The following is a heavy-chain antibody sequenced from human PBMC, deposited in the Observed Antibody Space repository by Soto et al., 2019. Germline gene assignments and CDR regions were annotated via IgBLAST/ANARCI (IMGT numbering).Heavy chain of an antibody. V-gene: IGHV5-51*01. D-gene: IGHD5-12*01. CDR3: ARLNIVVLAETVRGWFDP. Sequence: GESLKISCKGSGYRFTSYWIAWVRQMPGKGLEWMGIIYPGDSETRYSPSFEGQVTLSADKSISTAYLQWNSLKASDSAMYYCARLNIVVLAETVRGWFDPWGQGTLVTVSS. J-gene: IGHJ5*02. CDR2: IYPGDSET. CDR1: GYRFTSYW.